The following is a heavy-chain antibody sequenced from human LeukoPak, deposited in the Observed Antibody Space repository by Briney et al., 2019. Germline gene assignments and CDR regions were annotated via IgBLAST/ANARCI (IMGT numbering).Heavy chain of an antibody. J-gene: IGHJ1*01. D-gene: IGHD2-8*01. CDR3: ARVGYASSAIYFQQ. Sequence: SETLSLTCTVSGGSISSYYWSWIRQPAGKGLEWIGRIYSSGSTNYNPSLKSRVTMSVDTFKNQFSLKVTSVTAADTAVYYCARVGYASSAIYFQQWGQGTLVSVSS. V-gene: IGHV4-4*07. CDR2: IYSSGST. CDR1: GGSISSYY.